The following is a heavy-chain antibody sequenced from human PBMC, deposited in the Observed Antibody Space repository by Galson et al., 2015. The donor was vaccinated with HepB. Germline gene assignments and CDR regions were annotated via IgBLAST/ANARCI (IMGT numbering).Heavy chain of an antibody. Sequence: SVKVSCKASGYTFTSFYVEWVRQAPGQGLEWMGIINPSDGRTNSAQKFQDRVTLTRDTSTSTVYMELSSLTSEDTAVYYCSLWFYDYFPAADVWGQGTTVTVSA. D-gene: IGHD3-16*01. CDR3: SLWFYDYFPAADV. CDR1: GYTFTSFY. V-gene: IGHV1-46*01. CDR2: INPSDGRT. J-gene: IGHJ6*01.